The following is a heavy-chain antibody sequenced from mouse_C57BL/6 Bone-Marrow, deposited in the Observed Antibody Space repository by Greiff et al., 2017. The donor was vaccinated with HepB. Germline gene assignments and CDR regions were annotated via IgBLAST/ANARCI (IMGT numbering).Heavy chain of an antibody. D-gene: IGHD2-3*01. CDR1: GYTFTDHT. CDR3: AREENYDGYSAWFAY. V-gene: IGHV1-78*01. Sequence: VHLVESDAELVKPGASVKISCKVSGYTFTDHTIHWMKQRPEQGLEWIGYIYPRDGSTKYNEKFKGKATLTADKSSSTAYMQLNSLTSEDSAVYFCAREENYDGYSAWFAYWGQGTLVTVSA. J-gene: IGHJ3*01. CDR2: IYPRDGST.